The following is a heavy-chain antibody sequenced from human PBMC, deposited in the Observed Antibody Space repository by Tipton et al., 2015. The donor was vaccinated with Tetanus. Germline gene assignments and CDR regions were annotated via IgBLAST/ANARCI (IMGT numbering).Heavy chain of an antibody. V-gene: IGHV3-74*01. Sequence: SLRLSCAASGFTFSSYWMHLVRPAPGKGLVWVSRINSDGSSTSYADSVKGRFIISRDNAKNTLYLQMNSLRAEVTAVYYCARGDFYDTYFDYWGQGTLVTVSS. CDR3: ARGDFYDTYFDY. D-gene: IGHD3-22*01. CDR2: INSDGSST. J-gene: IGHJ4*02. CDR1: GFTFSSYW.